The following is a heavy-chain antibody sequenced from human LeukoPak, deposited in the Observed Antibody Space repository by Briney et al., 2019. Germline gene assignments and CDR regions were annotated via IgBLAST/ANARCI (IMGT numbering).Heavy chain of an antibody. CDR2: INAGNGNT. J-gene: IGHJ4*02. Sequence: GASLKVSCTASGYTFTSYAMHWVRQAPGQRLEWMGWINAGNGNTKYSQKFQGRVTITRDTSASTAYMELSSLRSEDTAVYYCARAPRPIVATIRYYFDYWGQGTLVTVSS. CDR1: GYTFTSYA. CDR3: ARAPRPIVATIRYYFDY. V-gene: IGHV1-3*01. D-gene: IGHD5-12*01.